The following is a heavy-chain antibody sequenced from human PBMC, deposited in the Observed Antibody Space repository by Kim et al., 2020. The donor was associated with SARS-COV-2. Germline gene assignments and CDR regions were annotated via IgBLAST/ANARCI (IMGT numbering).Heavy chain of an antibody. D-gene: IGHD3-9*01. CDR1: GGTFSSYA. Sequence: SVKVSCKASGGTFSSYAISWVRQAPGQGLAWMGGIIPIFGTANYAQKFQGRVTITADESTSTAYMELSSLRSEDTAVYYCARDSTSKRYFDWLNGAYYYYGMDVWGQGTTVTVSS. V-gene: IGHV1-69*13. J-gene: IGHJ6*02. CDR2: IIPIFGTA. CDR3: ARDSTSKRYFDWLNGAYYYYGMDV.